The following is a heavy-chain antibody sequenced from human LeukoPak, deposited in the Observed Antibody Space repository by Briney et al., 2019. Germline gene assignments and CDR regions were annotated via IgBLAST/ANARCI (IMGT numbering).Heavy chain of an antibody. V-gene: IGHV4-61*05. J-gene: IGHJ4*02. Sequence: PSETLSLTCTVSGGSISSSSYHWGWIRLPPGKGLEWIGYINHSGRTNYNPSLKSRVTISIDTSKNQFSLKLSSVTAADTAVYYCARESWGNLDSWGQGTLVTVSS. CDR2: INHSGRT. CDR3: ARESWGNLDS. CDR1: GGSISSSSYH. D-gene: IGHD3-16*01.